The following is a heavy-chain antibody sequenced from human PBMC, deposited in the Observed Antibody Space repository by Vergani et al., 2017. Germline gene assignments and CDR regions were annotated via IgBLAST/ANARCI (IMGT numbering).Heavy chain of an antibody. CDR2: IIPILGIA. CDR1: GGTFSSYA. Sequence: QVQLVQSGAEVKKPGSSVKVSCKASGGTFSSYAISWVRQAPGQGLEWMGRIIPILGIANYAQKFQGRVTITADKSTSTAYMELSSLRSEDTAVYYCARDVVIGSSNDYYGMDVWGQGTTVTVSS. CDR3: ARDVVIGSSNDYYGMDV. V-gene: IGHV1-69*04. D-gene: IGHD6-6*01. J-gene: IGHJ6*02.